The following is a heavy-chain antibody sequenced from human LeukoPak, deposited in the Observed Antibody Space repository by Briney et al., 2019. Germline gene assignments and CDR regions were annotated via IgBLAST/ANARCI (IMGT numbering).Heavy chain of an antibody. Sequence: PVKVSCTASGGTFSSYTISWVRQAPGQGLEWMGRIIPILGIANYAQKFQGRVTITADKSTSTAYMELSSLRSEDTAVFYCARGHQPPYYGMDVWGQGTTVTVSS. J-gene: IGHJ6*02. CDR1: GGTFSSYT. V-gene: IGHV1-69*02. CDR2: IIPILGIA. CDR3: ARGHQPPYYGMDV.